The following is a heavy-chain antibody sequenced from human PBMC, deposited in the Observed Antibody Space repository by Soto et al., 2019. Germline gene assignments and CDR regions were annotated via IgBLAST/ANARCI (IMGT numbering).Heavy chain of an antibody. Sequence: PGESPKISCKGSGYIFTSYWIRWVLQRRGEGLEWMGIIYPGDSDTRYSPSFQGQVTISADKSISTAYLQWSILNASDTAMYFCARPSTADDAFDFWGQGTMGTVS. J-gene: IGHJ3*01. D-gene: IGHD4-17*01. CDR3: ARPSTADDAFDF. CDR1: GYIFTSYW. V-gene: IGHV5-51*01. CDR2: IYPGDSDT.